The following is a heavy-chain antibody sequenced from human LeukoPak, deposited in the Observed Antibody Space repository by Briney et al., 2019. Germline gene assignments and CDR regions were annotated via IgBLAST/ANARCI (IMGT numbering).Heavy chain of an antibody. CDR1: GYTFTSYD. Sequence: ASVTVSCKASGYTFTSYDINWVRQATGQGLEWMGWMNPNSGNTNYAQKLQGRVTMTTDTSTSTAYMELRSLRSDDTAVYYCARDHGYSSGWYAFDIWGQGTMVTVSS. CDR2: MNPNSGNT. CDR3: ARDHGYSSGWYAFDI. D-gene: IGHD6-19*01. V-gene: IGHV1-18*01. J-gene: IGHJ3*02.